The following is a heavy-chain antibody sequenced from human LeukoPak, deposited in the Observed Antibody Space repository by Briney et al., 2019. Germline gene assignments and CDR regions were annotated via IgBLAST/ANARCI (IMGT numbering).Heavy chain of an antibody. CDR3: GRDEYYYGSGSYSWFDP. J-gene: IGHJ5*02. CDR2: ISAYNGNT. Sequence: GASVKVSCKASGYTFTSYGISWVRQAPGQGLEWMGWISAYNGNTNYAQKLQGRVTMTTDTSTSTAYMELRSPRSDDTAVYYCGRDEYYYGSGSYSWFDPWGQGTLVTVSS. CDR1: GYTFTSYG. V-gene: IGHV1-18*01. D-gene: IGHD3-10*01.